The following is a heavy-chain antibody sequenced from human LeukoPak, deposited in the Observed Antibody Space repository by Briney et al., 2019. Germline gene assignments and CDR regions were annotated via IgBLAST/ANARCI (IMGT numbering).Heavy chain of an antibody. V-gene: IGHV7-4-1*02. Sequence: ASVKASCKASGYTFTGYAINWVRQAPGQGLEWMGWINTYTGNPTYAQGFTGRFVFSLDTSVSTAYLQISSLKAEDTAVYYCATIVVVTAIPSWFDPWGQGTLVTVSS. CDR2: INTYTGNP. D-gene: IGHD2-21*02. J-gene: IGHJ5*02. CDR1: GYTFTGYA. CDR3: ATIVVVTAIPSWFDP.